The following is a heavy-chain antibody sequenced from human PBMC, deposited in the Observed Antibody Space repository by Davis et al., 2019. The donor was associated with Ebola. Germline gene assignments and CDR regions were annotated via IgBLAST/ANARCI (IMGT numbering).Heavy chain of an antibody. V-gene: IGHV3-23*01. CDR2: ISGSGGST. Sequence: GESLKISCTDSVITFSSYAMTWVRQAPGKGLEWVSAISGSGGSTYYADSVKGRFTISRDNSKNTVYLQMNSLRADDTAVYYCAGGDFWSGQFDYWGQGTLVTVSS. J-gene: IGHJ4*02. CDR1: VITFSSYA. D-gene: IGHD3-3*01. CDR3: AGGDFWSGQFDY.